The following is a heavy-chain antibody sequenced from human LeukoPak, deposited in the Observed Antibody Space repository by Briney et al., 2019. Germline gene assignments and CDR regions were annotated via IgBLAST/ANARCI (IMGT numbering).Heavy chain of an antibody. CDR2: INPNSGGT. CDR1: GYTFTGYY. J-gene: IGHJ4*02. D-gene: IGHD2-8*01. CDR3: ARVLSKSRTRDY. Sequence: ASVKVSCKASGYTFTGYYMHWVRQAPGQGLEWMGWINPNSGGTNYAQKFQGRVTMTRDTSISTAYMELSRLRSDDTAVYYCARVLSKSRTRDYWGQGALVTVSS. V-gene: IGHV1-2*02.